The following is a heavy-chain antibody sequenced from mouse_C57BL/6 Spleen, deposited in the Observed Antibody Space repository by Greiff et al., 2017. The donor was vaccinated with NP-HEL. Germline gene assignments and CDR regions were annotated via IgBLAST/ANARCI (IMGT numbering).Heavy chain of an antibody. Sequence: EVMLVESGGGLVQPGGSLSLSCAASGFTFTDYYMSWVRQPPGKALEWLGFIRNKANGYTTEYSASVKGRFTISRDNSQSILYLQMNALRAEDSATYYCARYMSTTHYYAMDYWGQGTSVTVSS. CDR3: ARYMSTTHYYAMDY. J-gene: IGHJ4*01. D-gene: IGHD2-4*01. CDR1: GFTFTDYY. CDR2: IRNKANGYTT. V-gene: IGHV7-3*01.